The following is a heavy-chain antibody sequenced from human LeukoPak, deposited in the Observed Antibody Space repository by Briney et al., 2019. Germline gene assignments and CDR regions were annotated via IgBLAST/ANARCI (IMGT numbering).Heavy chain of an antibody. Sequence: GGSLRLSCAVSGFSSSSSAQRWVRQPPGKGLEWVSSITGTGGSIYYADSVKGRFTISRDYSKNTLCLQMNSLRAEDTAVYSCACHDTSYSYLYRYLSNWGQGTLVTVSS. CDR2: ITGTGGSI. CDR3: ACHDTSYSYLYRYLSN. J-gene: IGHJ4*02. D-gene: IGHD3-16*01. CDR1: GFSSSSSA. V-gene: IGHV3-23*01.